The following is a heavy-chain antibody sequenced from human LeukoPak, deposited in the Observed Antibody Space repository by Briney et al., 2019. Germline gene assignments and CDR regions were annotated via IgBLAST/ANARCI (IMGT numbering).Heavy chain of an antibody. CDR1: GFTFSTYW. J-gene: IGHJ3*02. CDR3: AKEGAGFRVGFDI. Sequence: PGGSLRLSCLASGFTFSTYWMTWVRQAPGKGLEWVANIKQDGSEKYYVDSVKGRFSISRDNAKNSLYLQMNSLRAEDTAVYYCAKEGAGFRVGFDIWGHGTMVTVSS. CDR2: IKQDGSEK. D-gene: IGHD3-10*01. V-gene: IGHV3-7*03.